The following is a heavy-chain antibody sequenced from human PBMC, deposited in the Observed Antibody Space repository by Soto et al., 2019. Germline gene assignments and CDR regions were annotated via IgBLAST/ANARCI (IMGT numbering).Heavy chain of an antibody. Sequence: PGGSLRLSCAASGFTFSSYAMSWVRQAPGKGLEWVSAISGSGGSTYYADSVKGRFTISRDNSKNTLYLQMNSLRAEDTAVYYCAKDVIRYQPHYYYYMDVWGKGTTVTVSS. CDR2: ISGSGGST. CDR1: GFTFSSYA. J-gene: IGHJ6*03. CDR3: AKDVIRYQPHYYYYMDV. D-gene: IGHD2-2*01. V-gene: IGHV3-23*01.